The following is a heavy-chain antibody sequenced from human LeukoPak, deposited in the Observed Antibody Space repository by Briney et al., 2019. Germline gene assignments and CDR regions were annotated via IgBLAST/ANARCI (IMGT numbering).Heavy chain of an antibody. CDR1: GYTFTGYD. J-gene: IGHJ3*02. CDR2: INPNSGGT. D-gene: IGHD6-6*01. CDR3: AREGLGGGYSSSSGPSDAFDI. V-gene: IGHV1-2*02. Sequence: ASVMLSCKASGYTFTGYDMHWGRPAPGQGLEWMGWINPNSGGTNYAQKFQGRVTMTRDTSISTAYMELSRLRSDDTAVYYCAREGLGGGYSSSSGPSDAFDIWGQGTMVTVSS.